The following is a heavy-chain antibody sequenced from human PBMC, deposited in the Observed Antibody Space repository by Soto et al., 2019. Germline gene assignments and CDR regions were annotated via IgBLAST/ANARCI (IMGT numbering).Heavy chain of an antibody. J-gene: IGHJ4*02. CDR2: TYYRSKWYN. D-gene: IGHD5-12*01. CDR3: GSCRDIYGAFCAPFDY. V-gene: IGHV6-1*01. Sequence: SPTLSLPCAFSGDNVSGNSAAWNWIRQSPSRGVEWLGRTYYRSKWYNDYAVSVKSRITINPDTSKNQSYMQLKSVTPEDTAVYHSGSCRDIYGAFCAPFDYWGLGTRATVSS. CDR1: GDNVSGNSAA.